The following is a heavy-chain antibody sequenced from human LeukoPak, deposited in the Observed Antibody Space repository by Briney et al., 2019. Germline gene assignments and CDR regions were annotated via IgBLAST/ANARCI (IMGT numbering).Heavy chain of an antibody. CDR2: ISSSSSYI. V-gene: IGHV3-21*01. CDR3: ARAPALRFLEWLLFDY. J-gene: IGHJ4*02. Sequence: GGSLRLSCAASGFTFSSYSMNWVRQAPGKGLEWVSSISSSSSYIYYADSVKGRFTISRDNAKNSLYLQMNSLRAEDTAVYYCARAPALRFLEWLLFDYWGQGTLVTVSS. D-gene: IGHD3-3*01. CDR1: GFTFSSYS.